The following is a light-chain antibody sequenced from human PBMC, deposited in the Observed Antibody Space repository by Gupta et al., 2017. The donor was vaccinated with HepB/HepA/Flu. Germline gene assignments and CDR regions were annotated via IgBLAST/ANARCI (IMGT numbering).Light chain of an antibody. V-gene: IGLV2-14*01. CDR1: SSDVGGYNY. CDR3: SSYTSSSTYV. Sequence: QSALTQPASVSGSPGQSIPTSPTGTSSDVGGYNYVSWYQQHPGKAPKLMIYDVSNRPSGVSNRFSGSKSGNTASLTISGLQAEDEADYYCSSYTSSSTYVFGTGTKVTVL. J-gene: IGLJ1*01. CDR2: DVS.